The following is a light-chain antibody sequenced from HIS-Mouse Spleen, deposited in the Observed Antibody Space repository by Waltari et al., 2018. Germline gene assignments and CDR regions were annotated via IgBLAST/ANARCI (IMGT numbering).Light chain of an antibody. Sequence: SSELTQPPSVSVSPGQTARITCPGDSLPKKYAYCYQQKSGQAPVLVIYEDSKRPSGIPERFSGSSSGTMATLTISGAQVEDEADYYCYSTDSSGNHRVFGGGTKLTVL. CDR1: SLPKKY. CDR3: YSTDSSGNHRV. J-gene: IGLJ2*01. CDR2: EDS. V-gene: IGLV3-10*01.